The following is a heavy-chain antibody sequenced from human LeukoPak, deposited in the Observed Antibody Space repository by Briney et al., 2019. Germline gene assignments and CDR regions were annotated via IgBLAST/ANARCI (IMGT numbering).Heavy chain of an antibody. CDR3: AREQEGVTRDDAFDI. Sequence: PSETLSLTCTVSGGSISSDDYYWSWIRQPPGKGLEWIGYIYYSGSTYYNPSLKSRVTISVDTSKNQFSLRLSSVTAADTAVYYCAREQEGVTRDDAFDIWGQGTMVTVSS. V-gene: IGHV4-30-4*01. J-gene: IGHJ3*02. CDR2: IYYSGST. CDR1: GGSISSDDYY. D-gene: IGHD4-17*01.